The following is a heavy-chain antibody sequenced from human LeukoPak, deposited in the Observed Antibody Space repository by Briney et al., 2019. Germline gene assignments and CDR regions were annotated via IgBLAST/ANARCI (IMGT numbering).Heavy chain of an antibody. CDR2: ISAYNGNT. CDR3: ARVCEGAKGHNWFDP. J-gene: IGHJ5*02. CDR1: GYTFTSYG. V-gene: IGHV1-18*01. D-gene: IGHD1-26*01. Sequence: ASVKVSCKASGYTFTSYGFTWVRQAPGQGLEWMGWISAYNGNTNYAQKLQGRVTMTTDTSTSTAYMELRSLRSDDTAVYYCARVCEGAKGHNWFDPWGRGTLVTVSS.